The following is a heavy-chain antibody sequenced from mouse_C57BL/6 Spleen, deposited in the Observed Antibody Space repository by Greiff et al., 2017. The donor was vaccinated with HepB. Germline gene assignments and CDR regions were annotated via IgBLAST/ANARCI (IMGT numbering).Heavy chain of an antibody. Sequence: QVQLKQSGPELVKPGASVKISCKASGYAFSSSWMNWVKQRPGKGLEWIGRIYPGDGDTTYNGKFKGKATLTADKSSSTAYMQLSSLTSEDSAVYFCARDPNTTVVATDYWGQGTTLTVSS. CDR2: IYPGDGDT. D-gene: IGHD1-1*01. J-gene: IGHJ2*01. CDR1: GYAFSSSW. CDR3: ARDPNTTVVATDY. V-gene: IGHV1-82*01.